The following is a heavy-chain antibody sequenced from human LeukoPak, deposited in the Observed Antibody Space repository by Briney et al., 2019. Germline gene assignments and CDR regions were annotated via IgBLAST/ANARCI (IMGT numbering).Heavy chain of an antibody. V-gene: IGHV3-23*01. J-gene: IGHJ4*02. Sequence: PGGSLRLSCAASGFTFSSYAMHWVRQAPGKGLEWVSTITGNGASTFYADSVKGRFTISRDNSKNTLYLQMNSLRAEDTAVYYCANRGRYYFDYWGQGALVTVSS. CDR1: GFTFSSYA. D-gene: IGHD3-9*01. CDR2: ITGNGAST. CDR3: ANRGRYYFDY.